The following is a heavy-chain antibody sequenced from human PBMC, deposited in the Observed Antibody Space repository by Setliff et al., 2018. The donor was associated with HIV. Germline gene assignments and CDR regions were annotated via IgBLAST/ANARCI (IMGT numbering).Heavy chain of an antibody. D-gene: IGHD1-7*01. CDR3: ARGWQLELPGTYYYYMDV. V-gene: IGHV4-59*11. CDR1: GGSISSHY. CDR2: IYYSGST. J-gene: IGHJ6*03. Sequence: PSETLSLTCTVSGGSISSHYWSWIRQPLGKGLEWIGNIYYSGSTKCNPSLKSRVTMSVDTSKNQFSLNLSSVTAADTAVYYCARGWQLELPGTYYYYMDVWGKGTTVTVSS.